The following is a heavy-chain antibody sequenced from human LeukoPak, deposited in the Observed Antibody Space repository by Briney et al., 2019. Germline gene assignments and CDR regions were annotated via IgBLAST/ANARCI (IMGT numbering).Heavy chain of an antibody. CDR1: GFTFITYS. D-gene: IGHD1-14*01. V-gene: IGHV3-21*01. J-gene: IGHJ6*03. Sequence: GGSLRLSCAASGFTFITYSMNWVRQAPGKGLEWVSSISSSSSYICYADSVKGRFTISRDNAKNSLYLQMNSLRAEDTAVYYCASTGSQDYMDVWGKGTTVTISS. CDR2: ISSSSSYI. CDR3: ASTGSQDYMDV.